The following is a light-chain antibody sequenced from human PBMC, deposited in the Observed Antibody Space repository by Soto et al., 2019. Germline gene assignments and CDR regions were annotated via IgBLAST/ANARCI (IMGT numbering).Light chain of an antibody. CDR3: QQYNNWPPYT. Sequence: EIEMTQSPATLSVSPGERATLSCRASRSVSSNLAWYQQKPGQAPRLLMYGASTRATGIPARFSGSGSGTEFTLTISSLQSEDFAVYYCQQYNNWPPYTFGQGTKVDI. CDR2: GAS. J-gene: IGKJ2*01. V-gene: IGKV3-15*01. CDR1: RSVSSN.